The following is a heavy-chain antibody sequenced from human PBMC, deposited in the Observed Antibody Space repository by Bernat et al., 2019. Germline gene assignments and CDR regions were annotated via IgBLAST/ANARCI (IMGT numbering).Heavy chain of an antibody. CDR2: IIPIFGTA. CDR3: ARAPEWEPGYYYGMDV. CDR1: GGTFSSYA. V-gene: IGHV1-69*01. D-gene: IGHD1-26*01. J-gene: IGHJ6*02. Sequence: QVQLVQSGAEVKKPGSSVKVSCKASGGTFSSYAISWVRQAPGQGLEWMGGIIPIFGTANYAQKFQGRVTITADESTSTAYMELSSLRSEDTAVYYCARAPEWEPGYYYGMDVWGQGTTVTVSS.